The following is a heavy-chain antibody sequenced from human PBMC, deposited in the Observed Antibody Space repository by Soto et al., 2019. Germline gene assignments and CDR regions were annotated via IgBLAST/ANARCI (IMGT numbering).Heavy chain of an antibody. D-gene: IGHD6-13*01. V-gene: IGHV3-23*01. CDR2: ISGSGGST. J-gene: IGHJ5*02. CDR3: ANIIAAAGTGNWFDP. Sequence: GSLRLSCAASGFTFSSYAMSWVRQAPGKGLEWASAISGSGGSTYYADSVKGRFTISRDNSKNTLYLQMNSLRAEDTAVYYCANIIAAAGTGNWFDPWGQGTLVTVSS. CDR1: GFTFSSYA.